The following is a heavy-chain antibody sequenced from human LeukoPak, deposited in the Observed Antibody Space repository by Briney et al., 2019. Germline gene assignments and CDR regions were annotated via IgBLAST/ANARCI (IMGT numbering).Heavy chain of an antibody. Sequence: ASENVSCKASVCTFSSYAISWVRQSTGQRLEWMGGIIPILGTANYAQKFQGRVTITADESTSTAYMGLSSLRSEDRAVYYCARGLVVGYYYYYYGMDVWGQGTTVTVSS. CDR3: ARGLVVGYYYYYYGMDV. J-gene: IGHJ6*02. D-gene: IGHD2-15*01. CDR1: VCTFSSYA. CDR2: IIPILGTA. V-gene: IGHV1-69*13.